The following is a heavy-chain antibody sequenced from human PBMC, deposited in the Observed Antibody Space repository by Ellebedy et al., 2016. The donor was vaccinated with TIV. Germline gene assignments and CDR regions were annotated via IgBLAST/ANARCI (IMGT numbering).Heavy chain of an antibody. CDR1: GYSFGSYG. CDR3: TGASRVQWLSSSGAY. CDR2: INTNNGNT. J-gene: IGHJ4*02. Sequence: AASVKVSCKASGYSFGSYGISWVRQAPGQGLEWMGWINTNNGNTNNAEKGQGRVTMTRDPSTNTAYLELRSLRSDDTAVYYCTGASRVQWLSSSGAYWGQGTLVTVSS. V-gene: IGHV1-18*01. D-gene: IGHD3-22*01.